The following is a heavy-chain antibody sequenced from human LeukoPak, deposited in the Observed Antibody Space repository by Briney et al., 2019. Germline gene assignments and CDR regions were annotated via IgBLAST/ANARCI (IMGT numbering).Heavy chain of an antibody. CDR2: IYYSGST. CDR1: GGSISSGDYY. J-gene: IGHJ4*02. Sequence: SETLSLTCTVSGGSISSGDYYWSWIRQPPGRGLELLGYIYYSGSTYYHPSRKIRFTISVHTSKNHFSLRLSSVTAADTAVYYCTNGGGGWGQGTLVTVSS. D-gene: IGHD2-8*01. CDR3: TNGGGG. V-gene: IGHV4-30-4*02.